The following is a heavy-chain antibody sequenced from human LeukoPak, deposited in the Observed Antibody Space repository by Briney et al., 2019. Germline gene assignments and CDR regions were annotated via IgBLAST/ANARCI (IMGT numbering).Heavy chain of an antibody. J-gene: IGHJ4*02. V-gene: IGHV3-53*01. CDR3: ARDAPIYDSSGGGAY. CDR1: GFTVSSNY. Sequence: GGSLRLSCAASGFTVSSNYMSWVRQAPGKGLEWVSVIYSGGSTYYADSVKGRFTISRDNSKNTLYLQMNSLRAEDTAVYYCARDAPIYDSSGGGAYWGQGTLVTVSS. CDR2: IYSGGST. D-gene: IGHD3-22*01.